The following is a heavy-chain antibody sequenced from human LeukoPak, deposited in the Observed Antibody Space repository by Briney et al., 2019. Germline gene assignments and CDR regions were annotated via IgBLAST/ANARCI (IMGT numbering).Heavy chain of an antibody. D-gene: IGHD1-26*01. CDR1: EFTFSDYA. J-gene: IGHJ3*02. V-gene: IGHV3-30*04. Sequence: GGSLRLSCAASEFTFSDYAIHWVRQAPGKGLEWVAVISYDGKNKYYAGSVKGRFTISRDNSKNTLYLQMNSLRPEDTAMYHCARDYSEAFDIWGKGTMVTVSS. CDR2: ISYDGKNK. CDR3: ARDYSEAFDI.